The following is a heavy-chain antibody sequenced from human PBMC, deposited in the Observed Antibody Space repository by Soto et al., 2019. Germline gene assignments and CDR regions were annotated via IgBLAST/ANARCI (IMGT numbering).Heavy chain of an antibody. CDR2: ISSSSSTI. CDR1: GFTFSSYS. CDR3: AREYCSSSSCLNWFDP. Sequence: GGSLRLSCAASGFTFSSYSMNWVRQAPGKGLEWVSYISSSSSTIYYADSVKGRFTISRDNAKNSLYLQMNSLRAEDTAVYYCAREYCSSSSCLNWFDPWGQGTLVTVSS. D-gene: IGHD2-2*01. V-gene: IGHV3-48*01. J-gene: IGHJ5*02.